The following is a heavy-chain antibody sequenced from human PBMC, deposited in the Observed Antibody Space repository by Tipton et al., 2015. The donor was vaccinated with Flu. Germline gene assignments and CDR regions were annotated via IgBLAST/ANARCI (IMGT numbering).Heavy chain of an antibody. CDR3: TRKGLPDY. V-gene: IGHV3-7*03. J-gene: IGHJ4*02. D-gene: IGHD4-11*01. CDR1: EITFSNYG. CDR2: INQDGSEK. Sequence: SLRLSCAASEITFSNYGMVWVRQAPGKGLDWVANINQDGSEKYYVESGKGRFTVSRDNAKNSLYLQMNSLRAEDTALYYCTRKGLPDYWGQETLVTVSS.